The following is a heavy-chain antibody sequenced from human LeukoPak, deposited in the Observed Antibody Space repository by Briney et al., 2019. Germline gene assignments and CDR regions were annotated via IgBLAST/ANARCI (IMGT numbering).Heavy chain of an antibody. J-gene: IGHJ3*02. CDR3: ARGYYDILTGYSHDAFDI. CDR1: GGSLSGYY. Sequence: SETLSLTCTVSGGSLSGYYWNWIRQPPGKGLEWIGYIYYSGTTNYNPSLKSRVTISVDTSKNQFSLKLSSVTAADTAVYYCARGYYDILTGYSHDAFDIWGQGTMVTVSS. D-gene: IGHD3-9*01. CDR2: IYYSGTT. V-gene: IGHV4-59*12.